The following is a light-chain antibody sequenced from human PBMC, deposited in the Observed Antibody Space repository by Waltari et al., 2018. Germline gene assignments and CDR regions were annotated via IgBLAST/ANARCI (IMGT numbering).Light chain of an antibody. Sequence: DIQMTKSPSTLSASVGDRVPITCRASQGVNRWLAWYLQKPGKAPELLIYETSNLESGGPSRFSGSGSGKEFTLTISSLQPDDFGTYYCQQYVNYWTFGQGTKVEIK. J-gene: IGKJ1*01. V-gene: IGKV1-5*03. CDR3: QQYVNYWT. CDR1: QGVNRW. CDR2: ETS.